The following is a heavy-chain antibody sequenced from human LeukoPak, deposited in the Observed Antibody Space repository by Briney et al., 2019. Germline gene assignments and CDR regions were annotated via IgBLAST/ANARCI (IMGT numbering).Heavy chain of an antibody. V-gene: IGHV3-21*06. CDR1: GFTFSSYS. Sequence: GGSLSLSCAASGFTFSSYSMNWVRQAPGKGLEWVSSISSSSSFLYYAGSVKGRFTISRDNAKNSLYMQVNSLRAEDTAVYYCARGGYSYVYGYFDYWGQGTLVTVSS. D-gene: IGHD5-18*01. CDR3: ARGGYSYVYGYFDY. J-gene: IGHJ4*02. CDR2: ISSSSSFL.